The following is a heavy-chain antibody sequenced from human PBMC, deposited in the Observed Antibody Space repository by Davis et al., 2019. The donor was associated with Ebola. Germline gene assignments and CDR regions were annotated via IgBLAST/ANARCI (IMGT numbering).Heavy chain of an antibody. Sequence: PGGSLRLSCAASGFTVSSNYMSWVRQAPGKGLEWVSVIYSGGSTYYADSVKGRFTISRDNSKNTLYLQMNSLRAEDTAVYYCARDGGAAHAYYYYGMDVWGQGTTVTVSS. D-gene: IGHD3-16*01. V-gene: IGHV3-53*01. CDR2: IYSGGST. J-gene: IGHJ6*02. CDR1: GFTVSSNY. CDR3: ARDGGAAHAYYYYGMDV.